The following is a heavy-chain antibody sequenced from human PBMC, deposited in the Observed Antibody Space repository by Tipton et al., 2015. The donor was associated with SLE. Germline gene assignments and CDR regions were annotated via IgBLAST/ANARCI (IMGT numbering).Heavy chain of an antibody. J-gene: IGHJ4*02. Sequence: TLSLTCTVSGGSISSYYWSWIRQPPGKGLEWIGYIYYSGSTNYNPSLKSRVTISVDTSKNQFSLKLSSVTAADTAVYYCATQLLWFGEPFDYWGQGTLVTVSS. V-gene: IGHV4-59*08. CDR1: GGSISSYY. D-gene: IGHD3-10*01. CDR3: ATQLLWFGEPFDY. CDR2: IYYSGST.